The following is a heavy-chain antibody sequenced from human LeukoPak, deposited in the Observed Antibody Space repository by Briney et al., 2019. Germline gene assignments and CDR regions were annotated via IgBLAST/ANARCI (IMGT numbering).Heavy chain of an antibody. CDR2: ISSSSSYI. D-gene: IGHD3-22*01. V-gene: IGHV3-21*04. CDR3: AKDMAVDSSGYYGGGRAFDI. CDR1: GFTFSSYS. Sequence: GGSLRLSCAASGFTFSSYSMNWVRQAPGKGLEWVSSISSSSSYIYYADSVKGRFTISRDNAKNSLYLQMNSLRAEDTALYYCAKDMAVDSSGYYGGGRAFDIWGQGTMVTVSS. J-gene: IGHJ3*02.